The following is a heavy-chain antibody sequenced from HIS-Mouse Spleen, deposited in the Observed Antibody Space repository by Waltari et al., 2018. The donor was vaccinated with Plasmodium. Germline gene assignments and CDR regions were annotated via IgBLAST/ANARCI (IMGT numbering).Heavy chain of an antibody. CDR2: IYHSGST. V-gene: IGHV4-38-2*02. CDR3: ARVDYGSGDYYYYYGMDV. D-gene: IGHD3-10*01. J-gene: IGHJ6*02. Sequence: QVQLQESGPGLVKPSETLSLTCTVSGYSISSGYYWGWIRQPPGRGLEWMGSIYHSGSTYYNPSLKSRVTISVDTSKNQFSLKLSSVTAADTAVYYCARVDYGSGDYYYYYGMDVWGQGTTVTVSS. CDR1: GYSISSGYY.